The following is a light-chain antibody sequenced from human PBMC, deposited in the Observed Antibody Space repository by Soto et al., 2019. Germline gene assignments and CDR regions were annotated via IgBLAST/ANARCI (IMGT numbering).Light chain of an antibody. V-gene: IGKV1D-13*01. CDR2: EAS. Sequence: IHLTHSPSSLSASVLYRVTITFLASQDISSYLAWYQQKPGKAPNLLIYEASRLESGVPSRISGSGSGTEFTLTISSLQPDDFATYYCQQYTNYPWTFGQGTKVDTK. J-gene: IGKJ1*01. CDR3: QQYTNYPWT. CDR1: QDISSY.